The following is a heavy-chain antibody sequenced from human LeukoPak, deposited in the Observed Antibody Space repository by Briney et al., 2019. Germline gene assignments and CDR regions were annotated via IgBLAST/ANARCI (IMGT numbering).Heavy chain of an antibody. J-gene: IGHJ3*02. CDR1: GFTFSSYG. CDR3: AKVSGWYDAFGI. CDR2: ISYDGSNK. V-gene: IGHV3-30*18. D-gene: IGHD6-19*01. Sequence: GGSLRLSCAASGFTFSSYGMHWVRQAPGKGLEWVAVISYDGSNKYYADSVKGRFTISRDNSKNTLYLQMNSLRAEDTAVYYCAKVSGWYDAFGIWGQGTMVTVSS.